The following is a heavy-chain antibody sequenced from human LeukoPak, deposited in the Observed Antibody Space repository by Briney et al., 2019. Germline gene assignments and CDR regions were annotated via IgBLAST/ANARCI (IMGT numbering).Heavy chain of an antibody. CDR2: VWSGGNNK. CDR3: AKDGQVGAIGYFDY. Sequence: PGTSLRLSCAASGFIFSTYGMHWVRQAPGKGLEWVAVVWSGGNNKYYSDSVKGRFTISRDNSKNTLYLEMNSLRAEDTAAYYCAKDGQVGAIGYFDYRGQGTLVTVSS. V-gene: IGHV3-33*06. J-gene: IGHJ4*02. D-gene: IGHD1-26*01. CDR1: GFIFSTYG.